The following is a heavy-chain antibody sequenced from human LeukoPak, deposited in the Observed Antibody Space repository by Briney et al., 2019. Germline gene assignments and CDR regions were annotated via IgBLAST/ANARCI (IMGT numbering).Heavy chain of an antibody. J-gene: IGHJ4*03. CDR1: GGSFSSYY. CDR2: INHRGDT. CDR3: ARGPTISETGYFDY. D-gene: IGHD1-1*01. Sequence: SETLSLTCAVYGGSFSSYYWSWIRQPPGKGLEWIAEINHRGDTNYNPSVKSRVTISVDTSKNQFSLKVTSLTAADTAVYYCARGPTISETGYFDYWGRGTLVTVSS. V-gene: IGHV4-34*01.